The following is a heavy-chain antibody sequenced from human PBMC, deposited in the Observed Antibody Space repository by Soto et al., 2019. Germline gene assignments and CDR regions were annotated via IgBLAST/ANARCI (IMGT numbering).Heavy chain of an antibody. V-gene: IGHV4-31*03. Sequence: PSETLSLTCTVSGGSISSGGYYWSWIRQHPGKGLEWIGYIYYSGSTYYNPSLKSRVTISVDTSKNQFSLKLSSVTAADTAVYYCAFSCVACGGFNYYGMDVWGQGTTVTVSS. CDR3: AFSCVACGGFNYYGMDV. CDR2: IYYSGST. J-gene: IGHJ6*02. D-gene: IGHD5-12*01. CDR1: GGSISSGGYY.